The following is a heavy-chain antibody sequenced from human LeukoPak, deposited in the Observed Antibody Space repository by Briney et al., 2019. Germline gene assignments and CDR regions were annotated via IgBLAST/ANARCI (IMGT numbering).Heavy chain of an antibody. D-gene: IGHD3-10*01. CDR3: ARVRYYGSGTYFFDY. Sequence: PGGSLTLSCAASGFTVSSNYMSWVRQAPGKGLEWVSVIYSDGSTYYMDSVKGRFTISRDNSKNKLYLQMNSPRAEDTAVYFCARVRYYGSGTYFFDYWGQGTLVTVSS. CDR1: GFTVSSNY. J-gene: IGHJ4*02. V-gene: IGHV3-53*01. CDR2: IYSDGST.